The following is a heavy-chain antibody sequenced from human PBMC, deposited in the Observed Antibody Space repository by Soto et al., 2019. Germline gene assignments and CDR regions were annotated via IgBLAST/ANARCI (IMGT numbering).Heavy chain of an antibody. CDR3: AQSGSYWGTRYYGMDV. Sequence: QVQLVESGGGVVQPGRSLRLSCAASGITFSSYAMHWVRQAPGKGLEWVAVISYDGSNKYYADSVKGRFTISRDNSKNTLYLQMNSLRAEDTAVYYCAQSGSYWGTRYYGMDVWGQGTTVTVSS. CDR1: GITFSSYA. J-gene: IGHJ6*02. V-gene: IGHV3-30-3*01. D-gene: IGHD1-26*01. CDR2: ISYDGSNK.